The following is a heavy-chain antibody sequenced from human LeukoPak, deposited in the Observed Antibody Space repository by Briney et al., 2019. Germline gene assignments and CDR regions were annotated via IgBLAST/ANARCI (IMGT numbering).Heavy chain of an antibody. J-gene: IGHJ4*02. CDR3: ARDSPPTTS. CDR1: GYTFTGYY. CDR2: INTNTGNP. V-gene: IGHV7-4-1*02. D-gene: IGHD1-26*01. Sequence: WASVKVSCKASGYTFTGYYMHWVRQAPRQGLEWMGWINTNTGNPTYAQGFTGRFVFSLDTSVSTAYLQISSLKAEDTAVYYCARDSPPTTSWGQGTLVTVSS.